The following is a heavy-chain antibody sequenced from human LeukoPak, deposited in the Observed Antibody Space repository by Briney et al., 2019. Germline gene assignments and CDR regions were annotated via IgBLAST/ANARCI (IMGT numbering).Heavy chain of an antibody. Sequence: PSETLSLTCTVSGGSISSGSYFWGWVRQPPGKGLEWIESRYYSGSTDYNPSLKSRFTISADTSKNQFSLKLTSVTAADTAVYYCARQYDYWGQGTLVTVSS. V-gene: IGHV4-39*01. CDR1: GGSISSGSYF. CDR2: RYYSGST. J-gene: IGHJ4*02. CDR3: ARQYDY.